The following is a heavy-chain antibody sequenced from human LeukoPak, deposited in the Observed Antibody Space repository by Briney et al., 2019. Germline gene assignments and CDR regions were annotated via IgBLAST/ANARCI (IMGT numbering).Heavy chain of an antibody. CDR2: ISAYNGNT. J-gene: IGHJ6*03. Sequence: ASVKVSCKASGYTFTSYGISWVRQAPGQGLEWMGWISAYNGNTNYAQKLQGRVTMTTDTSTSTAYMELRSLRSDDTAVYYCARTPAPKIVVVDYYYYMDVWGKGTTVTVSS. D-gene: IGHD2-2*01. CDR3: ARTPAPKIVVVDYYYYMDV. CDR1: GYTFTSYG. V-gene: IGHV1-18*01.